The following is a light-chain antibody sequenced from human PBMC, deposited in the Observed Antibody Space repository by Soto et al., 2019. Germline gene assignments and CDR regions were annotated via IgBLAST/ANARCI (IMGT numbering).Light chain of an antibody. J-gene: IGLJ3*02. V-gene: IGLV1-44*01. Sequence: QSVLTQPPSASGTPGQRVTISCSGSSSNIGSNTVNWYQQLPGTAPKLLIYSNNQRPSWVPDRFSGSKSGTSASLAISGLQSEDEADYYCVAWDDSLNGWVFGGGTKLTVL. CDR2: SNN. CDR3: VAWDDSLNGWV. CDR1: SSNIGSNT.